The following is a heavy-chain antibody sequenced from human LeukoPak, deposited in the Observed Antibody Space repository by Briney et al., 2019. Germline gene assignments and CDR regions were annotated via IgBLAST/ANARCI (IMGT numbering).Heavy chain of an antibody. V-gene: IGHV3-48*03. Sequence: PGGSLRLSCAASGFTFSSYEMNWVRQAPGKGLEWVSYISNSGSTIYYTDSVKGRFTISRDNAKNSLYLQMNSLRAEDTAVYYCARGITVTTTPFDYWGQGTLVTVSS. D-gene: IGHD4-17*01. CDR2: ISNSGSTI. J-gene: IGHJ4*02. CDR3: ARGITVTTTPFDY. CDR1: GFTFSSYE.